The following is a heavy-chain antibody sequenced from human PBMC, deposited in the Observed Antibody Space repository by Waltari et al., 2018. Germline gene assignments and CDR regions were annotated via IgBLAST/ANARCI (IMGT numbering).Heavy chain of an antibody. CDR3: ARDISEWEDFDY. J-gene: IGHJ4*02. D-gene: IGHD1-26*01. Sequence: EVQLVESGGDLIQPGGSLRLSCAASGFTVNSNYINWVRQAPGKGLVWVSRINTDGSRTAYADSVKGRFTISRDNAKDTVFLQMNSLRADDTAVYYCARDISEWEDFDYWGQGTLVTVSS. V-gene: IGHV3-74*03. CDR1: GFTVNSNY. CDR2: INTDGSRT.